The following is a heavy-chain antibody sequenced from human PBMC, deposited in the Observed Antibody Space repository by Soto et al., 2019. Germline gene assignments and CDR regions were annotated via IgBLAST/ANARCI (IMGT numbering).Heavy chain of an antibody. V-gene: IGHV1-58*01. D-gene: IGHD3-3*01. Sequence: QMQLVKSGPEVKKPGTSVKVSCKPSGFTLTSADVQWVRQTRGQRLEWIGWIVGGSGSSNYAQQFQGKLAITRDMSTSTVYMELSSLRSEGTAVYYCAAHWSNSPFDFWGQGTLVTVSS. J-gene: IGHJ4*02. CDR3: AAHWSNSPFDF. CDR1: GFTLTSAD. CDR2: IVGGSGSS.